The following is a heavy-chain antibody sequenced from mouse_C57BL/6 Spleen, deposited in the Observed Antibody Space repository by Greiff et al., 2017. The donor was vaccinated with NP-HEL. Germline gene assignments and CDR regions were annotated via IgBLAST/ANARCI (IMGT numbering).Heavy chain of an antibody. CDR3: ARARGSIAMDY. V-gene: IGHV3-6*01. D-gene: IGHD1-1*01. CDR2: ISYDGSN. J-gene: IGHJ4*01. Sequence: EVQLQQSGPGLVKPSQSLSLTCSVTGYSITSGYYWNWIRQFPGNKLEWMGYISYDGSNNYNPSLKNRISITRDTSKNQFFLKLNSVTTEDTATYYCARARGSIAMDYWGQGTSVTVSS. CDR1: GYSITSGYY.